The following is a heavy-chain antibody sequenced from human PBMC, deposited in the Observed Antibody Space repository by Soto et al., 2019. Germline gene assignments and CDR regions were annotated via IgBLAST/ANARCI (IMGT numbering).Heavy chain of an antibody. V-gene: IGHV3-33*05. J-gene: IGHJ4*02. CDR3: ARWGTTGGLDV. D-gene: IGHD3-16*01. CDR2: TSYDGSNN. Sequence: QVQLVESGGGVVQPGTSLRLSCVGSGFTFRSYVIHWVRQAPGKGLEWVALTSYDGSNNFYGDSVKGRFTISRHNSRNTVEVQMDSIRFEDTALYYCARWGTTGGLDVWGQGTLVSVSS. CDR1: GFTFRSYV.